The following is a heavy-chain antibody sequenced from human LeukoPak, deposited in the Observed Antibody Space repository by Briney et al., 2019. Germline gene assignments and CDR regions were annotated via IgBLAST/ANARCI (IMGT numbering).Heavy chain of an antibody. J-gene: IGHJ6*02. CDR3: ARGGYYEVDALDV. CDR1: GGSIGSYY. Sequence: SEALSLTCAVSGGSIGSYYWSWLRQPPGRGLEWIGYIYYSGTTNYNPSLKSRVTISVDTSKNQFSLKLSSVTAADTAIYYCARGGYYEVDALDVWGQGTSVTVSS. CDR2: IYYSGTT. V-gene: IGHV4-59*01. D-gene: IGHD3-16*01.